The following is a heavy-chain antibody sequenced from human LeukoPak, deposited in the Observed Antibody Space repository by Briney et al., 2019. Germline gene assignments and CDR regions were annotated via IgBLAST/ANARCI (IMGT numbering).Heavy chain of an antibody. D-gene: IGHD6-13*01. CDR1: GGSISSGGYY. CDR3: ARHSSSWTRTPFDY. Sequence: PSQTLSLTCTVSGGSISSGGYYWSWIRQHPGKGLEWIGYIYYSGSTYYNPSLKSRVTIPVDTSKNQLSLKLSSVTAADMAVYYCARHSSSWTRTPFDYWGQGTLVTVSS. CDR2: IYYSGST. V-gene: IGHV4-31*03. J-gene: IGHJ4*02.